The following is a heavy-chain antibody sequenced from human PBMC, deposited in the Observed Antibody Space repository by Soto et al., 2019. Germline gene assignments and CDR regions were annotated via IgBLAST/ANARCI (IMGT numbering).Heavy chain of an antibody. D-gene: IGHD2-21*02. V-gene: IGHV3-23*01. CDR2: ISGGGGST. CDR1: GFTFGNYG. J-gene: IGHJ3*01. Sequence: EVQLLESGGVLVQPGGSLRLSCAASGFTFGNYGMNWVRQAPGKGLEWVSGISGGGGSTYCGDSVKGRFTISRDPSKNTVFLEMNSLRAEDTAVYYCAKGFIVVVTVIRPDDAFHVWGQGTLVTASS. CDR3: AKGFIVVVTVIRPDDAFHV.